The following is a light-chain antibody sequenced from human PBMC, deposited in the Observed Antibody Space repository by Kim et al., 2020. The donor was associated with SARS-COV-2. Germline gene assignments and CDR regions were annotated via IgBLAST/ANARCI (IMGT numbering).Light chain of an antibody. CDR1: QSVSSN. CDR2: DAS. V-gene: IGKV3-15*01. Sequence: VAPGARATLSCRASQSVSSNVAWYQQKPGQAPRLLFSDASTRATGIPARFSGTGSGTEFSLTISSLQSEACAVYYCQQYKIWPLTFGVGTKVDIK. J-gene: IGKJ4*01. CDR3: QQYKIWPLT.